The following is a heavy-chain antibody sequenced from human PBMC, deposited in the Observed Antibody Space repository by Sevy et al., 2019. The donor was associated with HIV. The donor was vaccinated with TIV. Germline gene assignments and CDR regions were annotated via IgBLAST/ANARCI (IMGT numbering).Heavy chain of an antibody. J-gene: IGHJ4*02. D-gene: IGHD6-6*01. CDR2: ISYDGSNK. CDR1: GFTFSN. Sequence: GGSLRLSCAASGFTFSNMHWVRQAPGKGLEWVAVISYDGSNKYYADSVKGRFTISRDNSKNTLYLQMNSLRTEDTAVYYCPRDHGDWQLLNYFDYWGQGTLVTVSS. V-gene: IGHV3-30-3*01. CDR3: PRDHGDWQLLNYFDY.